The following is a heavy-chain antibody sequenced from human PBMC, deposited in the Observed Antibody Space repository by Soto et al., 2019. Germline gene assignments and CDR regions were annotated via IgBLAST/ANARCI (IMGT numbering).Heavy chain of an antibody. CDR3: ARDSGPPPVDAFGI. V-gene: IGHV3-23*01. J-gene: IGHJ3*02. D-gene: IGHD1-26*01. CDR1: GFIFSTYA. Sequence: GSLRLSCATSGFIFSTYAMSWVRQAPGKGLEWASHISGSSDTIFYAESVKGRFTISRDNSKNTLYLEMNSLRVEDTALYYCARDSGPPPVDAFGIWGQGTMVTVSS. CDR2: ISGSSDTI.